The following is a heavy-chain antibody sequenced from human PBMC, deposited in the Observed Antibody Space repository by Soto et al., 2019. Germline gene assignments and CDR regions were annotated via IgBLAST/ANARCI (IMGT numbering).Heavy chain of an antibody. J-gene: IGHJ4*02. Sequence: QVQLVQSGAEVKKPGASVKVSCKASGYTFTTYAIHWVRQAPGQRLEWMGWINAGNGNTKYSQKFQGRVTSTRDTPARTAYMELSSLRSEDTAVYYCARGVGYCSGGSCDIYFDYWGQGTLVTVSS. CDR1: GYTFTTYA. V-gene: IGHV1-3*01. CDR2: INAGNGNT. D-gene: IGHD2-15*01. CDR3: ARGVGYCSGGSCDIYFDY.